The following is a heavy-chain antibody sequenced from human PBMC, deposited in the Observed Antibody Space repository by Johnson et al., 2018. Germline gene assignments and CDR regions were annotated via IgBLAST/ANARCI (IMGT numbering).Heavy chain of an antibody. Sequence: EVQLVESGGGLVQPRGSLGLSCAASGSTFSSYDMHWVRQAPGKGLEWVSYISSISTTMYYAASVKGRFTIYRDNARNSLYLQMNRLRAEETALYLCARDRDIYCTGGSCYPEGYMDVWGTGTAVTVSS. J-gene: IGHJ6*03. CDR2: ISSISTTM. CDR1: GSTFSSYD. D-gene: IGHD2-15*01. CDR3: ARDRDIYCTGGSCYPEGYMDV. V-gene: IGHV3-48*01.